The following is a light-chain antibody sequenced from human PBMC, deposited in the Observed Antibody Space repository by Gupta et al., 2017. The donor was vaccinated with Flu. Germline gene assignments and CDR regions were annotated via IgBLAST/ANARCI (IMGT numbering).Light chain of an antibody. CDR3: MQRLAFPIT. V-gene: IGKV2-40*01. CDR2: TVS. J-gene: IGKJ4*01. CDR1: ETLFDRHNGKTY. Sequence: DMLMTQTRLILPVPPGEPAYIFCQSNETLFDRHNGKTYLDWYLQRPGQSPQLLIYTVSLRAFGVPDRFTGSGSGIDFTLKISRVEADDVGIYYCMQRLAFPITFGGGTRVEI.